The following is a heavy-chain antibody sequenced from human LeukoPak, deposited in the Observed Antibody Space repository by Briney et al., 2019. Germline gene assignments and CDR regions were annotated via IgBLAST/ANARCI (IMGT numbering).Heavy chain of an antibody. J-gene: IGHJ4*02. Sequence: GGSLRLSCADSGFTFSRFAMNWVRQAPGKGLEWVATIIDNGDRTYYADSVRGRFTLSRDNSNNTLSLQMNSLRAEDTATYYCSKGITLVRGFTDFDYWGQGTLVTVSS. CDR1: GFTFSRFA. CDR2: IIDNGDRT. D-gene: IGHD3-10*01. CDR3: SKGITLVRGFTDFDY. V-gene: IGHV3-23*01.